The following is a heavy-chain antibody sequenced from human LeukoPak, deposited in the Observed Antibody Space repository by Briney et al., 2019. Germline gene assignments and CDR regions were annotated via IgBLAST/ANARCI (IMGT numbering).Heavy chain of an antibody. V-gene: IGHV1-69*13. CDR2: IIPIFGTA. CDR3: ATSRGSGDILTGSEDYYYYGMDV. Sequence: SVKVSCKASGGTFSSYAISWVRQAPGQGLEWMGGIIPIFGTANYAQKFQGRVTITADESTSTAYMELCSLRSEDTAVYYCATSRGSGDILTGSEDYYYYGMDVWGQGTTVTVSS. CDR1: GGTFSSYA. D-gene: IGHD3-9*01. J-gene: IGHJ6*02.